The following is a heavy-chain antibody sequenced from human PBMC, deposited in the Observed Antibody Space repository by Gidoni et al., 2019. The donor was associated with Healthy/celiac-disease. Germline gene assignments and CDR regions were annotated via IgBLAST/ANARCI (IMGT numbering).Heavy chain of an antibody. D-gene: IGHD1-20*01. J-gene: IGHJ4*02. CDR1: VFSLSTSGVG. CDR3: AHRRYFGNPFDY. CDR2: IYWNDDK. V-gene: IGHV2-5*01. Sequence: ITFKESGPTLVTPTQTLTLPCTFSVFSLSTSGVGVGWIRQPPGKALEWLALIYWNDDKRYRPSLKSRLTITKDTAKNQVVLTMTNMDPVDTATYYCAHRRYFGNPFDYWGQGTLVTVSS.